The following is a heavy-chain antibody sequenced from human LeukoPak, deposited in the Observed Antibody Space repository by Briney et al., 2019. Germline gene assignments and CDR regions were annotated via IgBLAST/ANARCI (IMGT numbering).Heavy chain of an antibody. Sequence: GGSLRLSCAASGFTFSSYGMHWVRQAPGKGLEWVSVISYDGSNKYYADSVKGRFTISRDNSKNTLYLQMNSLRAEDTAVYYCAKDRDGYNYWCLDYWGQGTLVTVSS. CDR1: GFTFSSYG. CDR2: ISYDGSNK. J-gene: IGHJ4*02. CDR3: AKDRDGYNYWCLDY. D-gene: IGHD5-24*01. V-gene: IGHV3-30*18.